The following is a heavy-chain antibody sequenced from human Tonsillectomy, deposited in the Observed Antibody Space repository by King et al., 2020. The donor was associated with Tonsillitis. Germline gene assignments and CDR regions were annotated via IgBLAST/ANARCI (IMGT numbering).Heavy chain of an antibody. Sequence: QLVQSGGGLVQPGGSLRLSCAASGFTFNSYWMNWFRQAPGKGLEWVANIKEDGSETYYVGSVRGRFTIYRDNANNSLSLQMNSLRAEDTAVYYCVIGTTIPVTDYWGQGTLVIVSS. D-gene: IGHD2/OR15-2a*01. CDR2: IKEDGSET. J-gene: IGHJ4*02. V-gene: IGHV3-7*01. CDR3: VIGTTIPVTDY. CDR1: GFTFNSYW.